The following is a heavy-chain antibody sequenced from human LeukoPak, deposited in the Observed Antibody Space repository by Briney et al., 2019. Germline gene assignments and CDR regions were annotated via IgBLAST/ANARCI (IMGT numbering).Heavy chain of an antibody. D-gene: IGHD3-22*01. CDR2: IYHSGST. Sequence: SSETLSLTCAVSGGSISSSNWWSWVRQPPGKGLEWIGEIYHSGSTNYNPSLKSRVTISLDTSKNQFSLRLSSVTAADTAVYYCARGRDSRGYQYKGFDCWGQGTLVTVSS. J-gene: IGHJ4*02. CDR3: ARGRDSRGYQYKGFDC. CDR1: GGSISSSNW. V-gene: IGHV4-4*02.